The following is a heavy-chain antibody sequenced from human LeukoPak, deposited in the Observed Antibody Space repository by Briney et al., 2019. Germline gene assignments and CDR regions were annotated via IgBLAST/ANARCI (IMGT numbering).Heavy chain of an antibody. CDR1: GGSISSGGYY. J-gene: IGHJ4*02. Sequence: SETLSLTCTVSGGSISSGGYYWSWIRQHPGKGLEWIGYIYYSGSTNYNPSLKSRVTISVDTSKNQFSLKLSSVTAADTAVYYCARSYCSGGSCYSFLGNWGQGTLVTVSS. D-gene: IGHD2-15*01. CDR2: IYYSGST. V-gene: IGHV4-61*08. CDR3: ARSYCSGGSCYSFLGN.